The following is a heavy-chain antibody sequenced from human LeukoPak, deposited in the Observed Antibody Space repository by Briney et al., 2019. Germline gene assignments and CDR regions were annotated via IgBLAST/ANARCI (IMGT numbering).Heavy chain of an antibody. Sequence: SETLSLTCTVSGGSISSYYWSWIRQPAGEGLEWIGRIYTSGSTNYNPSLKSRVTISVDKSKNQFSLKLSSVTAADTAVYYCARDRADYYDSSGYDAFDIWGQGTMVTVSS. CDR3: ARDRADYYDSSGYDAFDI. D-gene: IGHD3-22*01. CDR1: GGSISSYY. CDR2: IYTSGST. V-gene: IGHV4-4*07. J-gene: IGHJ3*02.